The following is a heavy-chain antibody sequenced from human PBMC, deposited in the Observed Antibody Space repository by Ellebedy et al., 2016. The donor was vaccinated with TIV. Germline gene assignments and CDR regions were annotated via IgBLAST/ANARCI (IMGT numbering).Heavy chain of an antibody. D-gene: IGHD2-2*01. CDR3: VRDVIIVPARWFDP. V-gene: IGHV1-46*01. CDR1: GYTFTNHN. CDR2: IHTRAGDP. Sequence: AASVKVSCKTSGYTFTNHNMQWARHAPGQRLEWLGIIHTRAGDPIYAQKFQGGVTMTRDTSTRTVYMELRSLRSEDTALYYCVRDVIIVPARWFDPWGQGTLVTVSS. J-gene: IGHJ5*02.